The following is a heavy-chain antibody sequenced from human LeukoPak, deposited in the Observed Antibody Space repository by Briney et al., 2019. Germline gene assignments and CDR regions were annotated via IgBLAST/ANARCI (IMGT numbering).Heavy chain of an antibody. D-gene: IGHD3-10*01. Sequence: GESLKISCKVSGYSLTSYWIGWVRQMPGKGLEWMGIIYPGDSDTRYSPSFQGQVTISADKSISTAYLQWSSLKASDTAMYYCARPSITMVRGVIISRLIDYWGQGTLVTVSS. CDR2: IYPGDSDT. V-gene: IGHV5-51*01. CDR1: GYSLTSYW. J-gene: IGHJ4*02. CDR3: ARPSITMVRGVIISRLIDY.